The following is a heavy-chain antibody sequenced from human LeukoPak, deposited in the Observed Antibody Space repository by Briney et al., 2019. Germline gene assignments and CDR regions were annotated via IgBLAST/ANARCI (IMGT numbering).Heavy chain of an antibody. D-gene: IGHD3-16*01. CDR1: GFTFSSYG. Sequence: GGSLRLSCAASGFTFSSYGMHWDRHAPGKGLDWVAFIHHVGSNKYYADSVRGRFTISRDNSKNTLYLQMNSLRAEDTAVYFCAKGDKMLTWRRTYNRFDPWGQGTLVTVSS. CDR3: AKGDKMLTWRRTYNRFDP. J-gene: IGHJ5*02. CDR2: IHHVGSNK. V-gene: IGHV3-30*02.